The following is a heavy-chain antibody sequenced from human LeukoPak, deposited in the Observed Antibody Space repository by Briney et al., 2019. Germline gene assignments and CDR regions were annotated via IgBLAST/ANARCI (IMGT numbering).Heavy chain of an antibody. CDR1: GYTFTGFY. V-gene: IGHV1-2*02. CDR3: AKDIYGAGSYSSLPGY. Sequence: GASVKVSCKASGYTFTGFYLHWVRQAPGQGPEWMGWINTYSGGTHYAEKFQGRVTMTRDTSISTGYMELSRLTSGDAAVYYCAKDIYGAGSYSSLPGYWGQGTLVTVSS. J-gene: IGHJ4*02. CDR2: INTYSGGT. D-gene: IGHD3-10*01.